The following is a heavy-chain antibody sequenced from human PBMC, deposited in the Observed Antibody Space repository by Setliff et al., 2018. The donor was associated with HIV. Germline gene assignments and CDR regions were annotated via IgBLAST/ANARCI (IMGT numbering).Heavy chain of an antibody. V-gene: IGHV1-8*02. Sequence: ASVKVSCKASGYTFSSYDINWVRQATGQGREWMGWMNPNSGNTGYAQKFQGRVTMTRDTSISTAYMELNNLKFEDTAVYYCARARRDSYDRGRRNHYYIDVWGKGTTVTVSS. D-gene: IGHD3-22*01. CDR3: ARARRDSYDRGRRNHYYIDV. CDR2: MNPNSGNT. CDR1: GYTFSSYD. J-gene: IGHJ6*03.